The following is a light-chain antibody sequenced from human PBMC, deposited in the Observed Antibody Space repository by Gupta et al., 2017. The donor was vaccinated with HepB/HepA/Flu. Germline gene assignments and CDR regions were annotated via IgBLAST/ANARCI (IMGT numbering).Light chain of an antibody. CDR2: DAS. CDR1: QSISRY. CDR3: QQRNDWQYS. V-gene: IGKV3-11*01. J-gene: IGKJ2*01. Sequence: DTLLTQSPATLSLSPGERATLSCRASQSISRYLAWYQQKPGHPPRLLISDASNRATGVPARFRGSGSGTDFTLTISSLEPEEFAVYYCQQRNDWQYSFGQGTSLEIK.